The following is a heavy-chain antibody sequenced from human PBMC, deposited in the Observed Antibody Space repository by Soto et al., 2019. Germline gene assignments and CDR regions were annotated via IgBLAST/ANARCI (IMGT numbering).Heavy chain of an antibody. D-gene: IGHD5-12*01. CDR2: IYYSGST. Sequence: QVQLQESGPGLVKPSETLSLTCTVSGGSISSYYWSWIRQPPGKGLEWIGYIYYSGSTNYNPSLKRRVTISVDTSKNQFSLKLSSVTAADTAVYYCARHLRWIDAFDIWGQGTMVTVSS. CDR1: GGSISSYY. V-gene: IGHV4-59*08. CDR3: ARHLRWIDAFDI. J-gene: IGHJ3*02.